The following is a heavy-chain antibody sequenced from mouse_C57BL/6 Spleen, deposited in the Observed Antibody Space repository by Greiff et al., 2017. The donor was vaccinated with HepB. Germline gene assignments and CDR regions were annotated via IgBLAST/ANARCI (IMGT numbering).Heavy chain of an antibody. CDR1: GFTFSSYG. V-gene: IGHV5-6*01. CDR2: ISSGGSYT. J-gene: IGHJ2*01. D-gene: IGHD1-1*01. CDR3: ARNKDYGSSYIDY. Sequence: EVMLVESGGDLVKPGGSLKLSCAASGFTFSSYGMSWVRQTPDKRLEWVATISSGGSYTYYPDSVKGRFTISRDNAKNTLYLQMSSLKSEDTAMYYCARNKDYGSSYIDYWGQGTTLTVSS.